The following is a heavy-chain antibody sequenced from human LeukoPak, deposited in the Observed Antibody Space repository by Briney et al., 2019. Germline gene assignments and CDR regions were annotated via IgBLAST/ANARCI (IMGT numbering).Heavy chain of an antibody. J-gene: IGHJ4*02. V-gene: IGHV1-69*05. D-gene: IGHD5-18*01. CDR2: IIPIFGTT. Sequence: SVKVSCKASGGTLSSYAISWVRQAPGQGLEWMGGIIPIFGTTNYAQKFQGRVTITTDESTSTAYMELSSLRSEDTAVYYCARGGNSYGSFDYWGQGTLVTVSS. CDR3: ARGGNSYGSFDY. CDR1: GGTLSSYA.